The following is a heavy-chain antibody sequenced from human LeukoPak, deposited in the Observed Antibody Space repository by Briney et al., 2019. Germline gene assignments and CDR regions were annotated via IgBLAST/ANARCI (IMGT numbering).Heavy chain of an antibody. V-gene: IGHV1-69*04. J-gene: IGHJ4*02. CDR1: GDTFSSYA. Sequence: SVKVSCKASGDTFSSYAISWVRQAPGQGLEWMGRIIPILGIANYAQKFQGRVTITADKSTSTAYMELSSLRSEDTAVYYCASDVPGIAVAGPVDYWGQGTLVTVSS. CDR2: IIPILGIA. CDR3: ASDVPGIAVAGPVDY. D-gene: IGHD6-19*01.